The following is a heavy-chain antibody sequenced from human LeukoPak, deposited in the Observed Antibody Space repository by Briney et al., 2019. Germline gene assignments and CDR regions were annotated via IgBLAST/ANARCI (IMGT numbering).Heavy chain of an antibody. J-gene: IGHJ4*02. CDR2: IIPIFGTA. CDR3: ARPYDFWSGYLVY. Sequence: GASVKVSCKASGGTFSSYAISWVRQAPGQGLEWMGGIIPIFGTANYAQKFQGRVTITADKSTSTAYMELSSLRSEDTAAYYCARPYDFWSGYLVYWGQGTLVTVSS. V-gene: IGHV1-69*06. CDR1: GGTFSSYA. D-gene: IGHD3-3*01.